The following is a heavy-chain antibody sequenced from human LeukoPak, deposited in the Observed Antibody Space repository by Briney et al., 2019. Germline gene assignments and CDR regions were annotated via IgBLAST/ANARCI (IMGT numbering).Heavy chain of an antibody. Sequence: SETLSLTCTVSGYSISSGYYWGWIRQPPGKGLEWIGEIYHSGSTNYNPSLKSRVTISVDKSKNQFSLKLSSVTAADTAVYYCARQHYYDSSGYPAYNWFDPWGQGTLVTVSS. V-gene: IGHV4-38-2*02. CDR1: GYSISSGYY. CDR3: ARQHYYDSSGYPAYNWFDP. J-gene: IGHJ5*02. CDR2: IYHSGST. D-gene: IGHD3-22*01.